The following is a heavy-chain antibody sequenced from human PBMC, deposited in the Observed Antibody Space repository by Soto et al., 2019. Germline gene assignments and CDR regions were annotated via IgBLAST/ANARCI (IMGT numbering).Heavy chain of an antibody. CDR1: GFTFGSYW. CDR3: ASSLL. CDR2: IKGDGSEK. Sequence: EVQMVESGGGLVQPGGSRSLSCEASGFTFGSYWMYWVRQAPGKGLEWVANIKGDGSEKNYVDSVKGRFTISRDNAKNSLYLQMNSLRVEDTAVYYCASSLLRGQGTLVTVSS. V-gene: IGHV3-7*01. J-gene: IGHJ4*02.